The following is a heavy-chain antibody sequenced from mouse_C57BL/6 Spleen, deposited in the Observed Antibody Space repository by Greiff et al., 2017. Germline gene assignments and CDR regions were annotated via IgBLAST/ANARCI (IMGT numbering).Heavy chain of an antibody. CDR1: GYTFTEYT. Sequence: QVQLQQSGAELVKPGASVKLSCKASGYTFTEYTIHWVKQRSGQGLEWIGWFYPGSGSIKYNEKFKDKATLTADKSSSTVYMELSRLTSENSAVYFCARHEARWDDGYLYFDYWGQGTTLTVSS. CDR3: ARHEARWDDGYLYFDY. V-gene: IGHV1-62-2*01. CDR2: FYPGSGSI. D-gene: IGHD2-3*01. J-gene: IGHJ2*01.